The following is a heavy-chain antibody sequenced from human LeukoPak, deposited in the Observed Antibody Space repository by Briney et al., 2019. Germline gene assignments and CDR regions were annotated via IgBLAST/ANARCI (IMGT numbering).Heavy chain of an antibody. CDR3: ARGQTLFRYCSSTSCSYDY. D-gene: IGHD2-2*01. CDR2: MNPNSGNT. V-gene: IGHV1-8*01. CDR1: GYTFTSYG. J-gene: IGHJ4*02. Sequence: GASVKVSCKASGYTFTSYGINWVRQATGQGLEWMGWMNPNSGNTGYAQKFQGRVTMTRNTSISTAYMELSSLRSEDTAVYYCARGQTLFRYCSSTSCSYDYWGQGTLVTVSS.